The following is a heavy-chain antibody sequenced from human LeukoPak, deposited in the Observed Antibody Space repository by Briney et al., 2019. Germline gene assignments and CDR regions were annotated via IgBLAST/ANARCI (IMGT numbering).Heavy chain of an antibody. CDR1: GFTFSSYA. D-gene: IGHD1-26*01. J-gene: IGHJ3*02. CDR2: ISDSGDIT. Sequence: PGGSLRLSCAASGFTFSSYAMSWVRQAPGKGLEWVSGISDSGDITYYADSVKGRFTISRDNSKSTLYVQMNSLRVEDTAVYYCAKDRRGGSYYAATLDIWGQGTMVTASS. CDR3: AKDRRGGSYYAATLDI. V-gene: IGHV3-23*01.